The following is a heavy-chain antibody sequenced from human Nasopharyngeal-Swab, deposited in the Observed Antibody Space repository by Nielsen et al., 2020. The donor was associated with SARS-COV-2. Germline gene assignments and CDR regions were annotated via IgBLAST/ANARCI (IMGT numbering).Heavy chain of an antibody. Sequence: ASVKVSCKASGYTFTSYAMHWVRQAPGQRLEWMGWINAGNGNTKYSQKFQGRVTITADKSTSTAYMELSSLRSEDTAVYYCARDKGLRFLEWLPLKGFTGWFDPWGQGTLVTVSS. CDR1: GYTFTSYA. CDR2: INAGNGNT. V-gene: IGHV1-3*01. CDR3: ARDKGLRFLEWLPLKGFTGWFDP. J-gene: IGHJ5*02. D-gene: IGHD3-3*01.